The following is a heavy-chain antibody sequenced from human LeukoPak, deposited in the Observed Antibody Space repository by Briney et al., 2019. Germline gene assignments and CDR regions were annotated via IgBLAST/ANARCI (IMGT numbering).Heavy chain of an antibody. Sequence: PGGSLRLSCAAPGFTFCIYGMNWVRQSPGKGPGWVSYISHDSDAKYYVDSVKGRFSMSRDNAKRSLYLQMDSLRVEDTAVYYCARATRQGYDYWGQGTLVTVSS. J-gene: IGHJ4*02. V-gene: IGHV3-48*04. CDR3: ARATRQGYDY. CDR2: ISHDSDAK. CDR1: GFTFCIYG. D-gene: IGHD3-22*01.